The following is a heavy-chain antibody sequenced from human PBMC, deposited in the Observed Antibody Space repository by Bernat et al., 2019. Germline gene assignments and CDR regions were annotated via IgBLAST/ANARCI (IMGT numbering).Heavy chain of an antibody. D-gene: IGHD6-13*01. J-gene: IGHJ4*02. Sequence: QVQLQQWGAGLLKPSETLSLTCAVYGGSFSGYYWSWIRQPPGKGLEWIGEINHSGSTNYNPSLKSRVTISVDTSKNQCALKLSSVTAADTAVYYCARSSSWYRPFDYWGQGTLVTVSS. V-gene: IGHV4-34*01. CDR1: GGSFSGYY. CDR3: ARSSSWYRPFDY. CDR2: INHSGST.